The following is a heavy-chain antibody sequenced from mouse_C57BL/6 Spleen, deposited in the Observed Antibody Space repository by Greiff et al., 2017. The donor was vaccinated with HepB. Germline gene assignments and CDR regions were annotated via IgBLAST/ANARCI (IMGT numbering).Heavy chain of an antibody. J-gene: IGHJ3*01. D-gene: IGHD3-2*02. CDR1: GYTFTSYG. V-gene: IGHV1-81*01. CDR2: IYPRSGNT. Sequence: QVQLQQSGAEPARPGASVKLSCKASGYTFTSYGISWVKQRTGQGLEWIGEIYPRSGNTYYNEKFKGKATLTADKSSSTAYMELRSLTSEDSAVYFCAREEDSSGPWFAYWGQGTLVTVSA. CDR3: AREEDSSGPWFAY.